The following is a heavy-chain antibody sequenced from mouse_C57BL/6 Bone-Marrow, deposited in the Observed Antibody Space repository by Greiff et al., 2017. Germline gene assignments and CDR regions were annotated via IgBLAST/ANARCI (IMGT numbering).Heavy chain of an antibody. V-gene: IGHV2-2*01. CDR1: GFSLTSYG. CDR2: IWSGGST. D-gene: IGHD2-10*01. CDR3: ARWGLLWNYFDY. Sequence: VKVVESGPGLVQPSQSLSITCTVSGFSLTSYGVHWVRQSPGKGLEWLGVIWSGGSTDYNAAFISRLSISKDNSKSQVFFKMNSLQADDTAIYYCARWGLLWNYFDYWGQGTTLTVSS. J-gene: IGHJ2*01.